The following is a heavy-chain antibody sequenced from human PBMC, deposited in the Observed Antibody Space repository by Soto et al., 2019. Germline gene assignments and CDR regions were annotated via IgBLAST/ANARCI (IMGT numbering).Heavy chain of an antibody. V-gene: IGHV3-30*18. CDR3: AQDTYYHDSSGYYVFDY. J-gene: IGHJ4*02. D-gene: IGHD3-22*01. Sequence: QVQLVESGGGVVQPGRSLRLSCAASGSTFSSYGMHWVRQAPGKGLEWVAVISYDGSNKHYADSVKGRFTISRDNSKNTVDLEMNSLRAEDTAVYYCAQDTYYHDSSGYYVFDYWGQGTLVTVSS. CDR1: GSTFSSYG. CDR2: ISYDGSNK.